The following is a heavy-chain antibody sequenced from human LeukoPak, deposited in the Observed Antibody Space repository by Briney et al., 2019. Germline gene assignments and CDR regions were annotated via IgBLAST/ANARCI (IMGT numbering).Heavy chain of an antibody. CDR3: ARDQNRVVVEHHWFDP. Sequence: GGSLRLSCAASEFTFSDYYMSWIRQAPGEGLAWVSYISSTASTKYYADSVKGRFTISRDNAKNSLYLQMNSLRAEDTAVYYCARDQNRVVVEHHWFDPWGQGTLVTVSS. J-gene: IGHJ5*02. D-gene: IGHD2-15*01. CDR2: ISSTASTK. V-gene: IGHV3-11*04. CDR1: EFTFSDYY.